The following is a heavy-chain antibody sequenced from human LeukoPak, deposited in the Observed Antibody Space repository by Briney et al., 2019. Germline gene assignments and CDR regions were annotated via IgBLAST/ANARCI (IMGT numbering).Heavy chain of an antibody. CDR1: GDSISSSKKY. J-gene: IGHJ3*02. D-gene: IGHD3-9*01. V-gene: IGHV4-39*01. CDR2: IYYSGST. Sequence: SETLSLTCTVSGDSISSSKKYWGWVRQPPGKGLEWIGSIYYSGSTYYNPSLKSRVTISVDTSKNQFSLKLSSVTAADTAVYYCARHAAVLRYFDWLSAPNMDAFDIWGQGTMVTVSS. CDR3: ARHAAVLRYFDWLSAPNMDAFDI.